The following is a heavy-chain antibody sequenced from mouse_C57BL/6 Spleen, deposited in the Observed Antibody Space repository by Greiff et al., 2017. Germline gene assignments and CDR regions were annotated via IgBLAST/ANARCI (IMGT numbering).Heavy chain of an antibody. Sequence: QVQLQQSGAELMKPGASVKLSCKATGYTFTGYWIEWVKQRPGHGLEWIGEILPGSGSTNHNEKFKGKATFTADTSSNTAYMQLSSLTTEDSAIYYCARRGYDYDGYWGQGTTLTVSS. CDR1: GYTFTGYW. CDR3: ARRGYDYDGY. CDR2: ILPGSGST. D-gene: IGHD2-4*01. V-gene: IGHV1-9*01. J-gene: IGHJ2*01.